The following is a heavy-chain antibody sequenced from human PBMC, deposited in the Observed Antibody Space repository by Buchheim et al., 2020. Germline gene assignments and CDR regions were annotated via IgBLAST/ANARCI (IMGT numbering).Heavy chain of an antibody. CDR3: ARGSRYYYGSGNRNTYFDY. CDR1: GGSFSGYY. CDR2: INHSGST. Sequence: QVQLQQWGAGLLKPSETLSLTCAVYGGSFSGYYWSWIRQPPGKGLEWIGEINHSGSTNYNPSLKSRVTISVDTSKNQFSLKLSSVTAADTAVYYCARGSRYYYGSGNRNTYFDYWGQGTL. J-gene: IGHJ4*02. V-gene: IGHV4-34*01. D-gene: IGHD3-10*01.